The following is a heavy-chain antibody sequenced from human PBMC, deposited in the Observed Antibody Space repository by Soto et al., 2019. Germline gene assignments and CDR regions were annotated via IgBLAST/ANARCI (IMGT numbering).Heavy chain of an antibody. J-gene: IGHJ4*02. CDR3: VSGYPWFGFDY. CDR2: IYYSGSA. Sequence: SETLSLTCTVSGVSISSSDYYWGWIRQPPGKGLEWIGNIYYSGSASYNPSLKSRVTISVDTSKNQFSLKLSSLTAADTAVYICVSGYPWFGFDYWGQGTLVTVSS. V-gene: IGHV4-39*01. CDR1: GVSISSSDYY. D-gene: IGHD3-10*01.